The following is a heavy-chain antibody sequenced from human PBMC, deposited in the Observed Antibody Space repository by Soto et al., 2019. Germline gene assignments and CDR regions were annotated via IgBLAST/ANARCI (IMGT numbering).Heavy chain of an antibody. Sequence: EVQLVESGGGLVKPGGSLRLSCAASGFTFSSYSMNWVRQAPGKGLEWVSSISSSSSYIYYADSVKGRFTSSRDNAKNSLYLQMTSRGAEDTAVYYCARVDGREHVWGQGNLVNVSS. CDR3: ARVDGREHV. CDR2: ISSSSSYI. J-gene: IGHJ4*02. D-gene: IGHD1-26*01. V-gene: IGHV3-21*01. CDR1: GFTFSSYS.